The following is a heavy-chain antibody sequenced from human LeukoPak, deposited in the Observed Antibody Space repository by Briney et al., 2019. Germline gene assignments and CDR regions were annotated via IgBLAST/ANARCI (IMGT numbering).Heavy chain of an antibody. J-gene: IGHJ3*02. Sequence: SETLSLTCTVSGGSISSYYWSWLRQPPGKGLEWIGYIYYSGSTNYNPSLKSRVSISVDTSKNQFSLKLSSVTAADTAVYYCARDKEGDGYNTNRGAFDIWGQGTMVTVSS. CDR2: IYYSGST. V-gene: IGHV4-59*01. D-gene: IGHD5-24*01. CDR1: GGSISSYY. CDR3: ARDKEGDGYNTNRGAFDI.